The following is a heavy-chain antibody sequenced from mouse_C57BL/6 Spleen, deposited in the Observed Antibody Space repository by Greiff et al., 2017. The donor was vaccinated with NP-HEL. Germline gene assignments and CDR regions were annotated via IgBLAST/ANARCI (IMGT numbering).Heavy chain of an antibody. CDR3: ARWDRLLRVSYWYFDV. Sequence: QVQLQQPGAELVMPGASVKLSCKASGYTFTSYWMHWVKQRPGQGLEWIGEIDPSDSYTNYNQKFKGKSTLTVDKSSSTAYMQLSILTSEDSAVYYCARWDRLLRVSYWYFDVWGTGTTVTVSS. CDR2: IDPSDSYT. D-gene: IGHD1-1*01. CDR1: GYTFTSYW. V-gene: IGHV1-69*01. J-gene: IGHJ1*03.